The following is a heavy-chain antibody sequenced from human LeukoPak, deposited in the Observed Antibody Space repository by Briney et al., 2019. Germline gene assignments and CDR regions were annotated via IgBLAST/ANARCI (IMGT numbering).Heavy chain of an antibody. CDR1: GYSFTSYW. J-gene: IGHJ4*02. CDR2: IYPGDSDT. V-gene: IGHV5-51*01. D-gene: IGHD4-17*01. CDR3: ARLASDYGDHKTRNPLDC. Sequence: GESLKISCKGSGYSFTSYWIGWVRQMPGKGLEWMGIIYPGDSDTRYSPSFQGQVTISADKSISTAYLQWSSLKASDTAMYYCARLASDYGDHKTRNPLDCWGQGTLVTVSS.